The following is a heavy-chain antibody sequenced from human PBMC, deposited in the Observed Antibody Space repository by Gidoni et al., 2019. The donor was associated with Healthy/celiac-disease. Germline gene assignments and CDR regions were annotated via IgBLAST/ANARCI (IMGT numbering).Heavy chain of an antibody. Sequence: QVQLQESGPGLVKPSGTLSLTCAVSGGSISSSHWWSWVRQPPGKGLEWIGEIYHSGSTNYNPSLKSRVTISVDKSKNQFSLKLSSVTAADTAVYYCARNTAMVRPDLYYYYYGMDVWGQGTTVTVSS. CDR2: IYHSGST. V-gene: IGHV4-4*02. D-gene: IGHD5-18*01. J-gene: IGHJ6*02. CDR1: GGSISSSHW. CDR3: ARNTAMVRPDLYYYYYGMDV.